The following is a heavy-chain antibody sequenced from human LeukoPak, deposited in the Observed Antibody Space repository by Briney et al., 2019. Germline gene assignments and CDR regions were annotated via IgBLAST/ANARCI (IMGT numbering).Heavy chain of an antibody. CDR1: GFTFSNAW. CDR3: TTSFELEWFGVFTRDY. CDR2: IKSKTDGATT. Sequence: GGSLRLSCAASGFTFSNAWMSWVRQAPGKGLEWVGRIKSKTDGATTDYAAPVKGRFTISRDDSKNTLYLQMNSLKTEDTAVYYCTTSFELEWFGVFTRDYWGQETLVTVSS. V-gene: IGHV3-15*01. J-gene: IGHJ4*02. D-gene: IGHD3-10*01.